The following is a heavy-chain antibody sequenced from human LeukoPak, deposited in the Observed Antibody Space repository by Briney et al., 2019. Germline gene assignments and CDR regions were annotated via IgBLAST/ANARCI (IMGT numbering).Heavy chain of an antibody. CDR1: GYTFTGYF. V-gene: IGHV1-2*02. Sequence: ASVKVSCKASGYTFTGYFMHWVRQAPGPGLEWMGWINPNSGGTNIAQKFQGRVTMTRDTSISTAYMELSRLRSDDRAVYYCATGIAVAGYDYWGQGTLVAVSS. J-gene: IGHJ4*02. CDR3: ATGIAVAGYDY. CDR2: INPNSGGT. D-gene: IGHD6-19*01.